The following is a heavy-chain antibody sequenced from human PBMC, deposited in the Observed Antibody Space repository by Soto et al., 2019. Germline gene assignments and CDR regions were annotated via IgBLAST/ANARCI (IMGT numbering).Heavy chain of an antibody. J-gene: IGHJ6*02. CDR1: GFSLSASGMC. CDR2: IDWDDDK. V-gene: IGHV2-70*11. Sequence: SGPRLVNPTQTLRLTCTFSGFSLSASGMCVSWIRQPPGKALEWLARIDWDDDKYYSTSLKTRLTISKDTSKNQVVLTMTNMDPVDTATYYCARMYYYDSSGHYYYGMDVWGQGTTVTVSS. D-gene: IGHD3-22*01. CDR3: ARMYYYDSSGHYYYGMDV.